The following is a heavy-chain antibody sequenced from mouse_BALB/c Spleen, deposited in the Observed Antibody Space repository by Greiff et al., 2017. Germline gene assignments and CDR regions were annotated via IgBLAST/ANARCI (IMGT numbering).Heavy chain of an antibody. J-gene: IGHJ2*01. Sequence: VQLQESGAELAKPGASVKMSCKASGYTFTSYWMHWVKQRPGQGLEWIGYINPSTGYTEYNQKFKDKATLTADKSSSTAYMQLSSLTSEDSAVYYCAKTRGLDYWGQGTTLTVSS. V-gene: IGHV1-7*01. D-gene: IGHD3-3*01. CDR2: INPSTGYT. CDR3: AKTRGLDY. CDR1: GYTFTSYW.